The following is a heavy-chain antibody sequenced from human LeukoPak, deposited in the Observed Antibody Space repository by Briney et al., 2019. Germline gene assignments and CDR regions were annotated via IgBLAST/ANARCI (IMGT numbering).Heavy chain of an antibody. V-gene: IGHV3-23*01. CDR2: ISGSGGST. Sequence: GGSLRLSCAASGFTFSSYAMSWVRQAPGKGLEWVSAISGSGGSTYYADSMKGRFTISRDNSKNTLYLQMNSLRAEDTAVYYCAKDVPNYYGSGSYIDYWGQGTLVTVSS. J-gene: IGHJ4*02. CDR1: GFTFSSYA. D-gene: IGHD3-10*01. CDR3: AKDVPNYYGSGSYIDY.